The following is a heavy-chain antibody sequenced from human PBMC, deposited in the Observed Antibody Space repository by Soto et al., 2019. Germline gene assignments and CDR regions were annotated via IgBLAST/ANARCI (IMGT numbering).Heavy chain of an antibody. CDR1: GGSISSDY. V-gene: IGHV4-59*01. J-gene: IGHJ4*02. Sequence: SETLSLTCTVSGGSISSDYWSWIRQPPGKGLEWIGYIYYSGSTNYNPSLKSRVTISVDTSKNQFSLKLGSVTAADTAVYYCASSIFGVRPSRWSQGTLVTVSS. CDR2: IYYSGST. D-gene: IGHD3-3*01. CDR3: ASSIFGVRPSR.